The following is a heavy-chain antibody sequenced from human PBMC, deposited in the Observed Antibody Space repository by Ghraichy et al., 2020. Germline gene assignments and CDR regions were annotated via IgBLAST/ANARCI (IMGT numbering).Heavy chain of an antibody. V-gene: IGHV1-58*01. CDR1: GFTFTSSA. D-gene: IGHD3-3*01. CDR3: AADLLPTLRFLEWLPEDYYYYGMDV. CDR2: IVVGSGNT. J-gene: IGHJ6*02. Sequence: SVKVSCKASGFTFTSSAVQWVRQARGQRLEWIGWIVVGSGNTNYAQKFQERVTITRDMSTSTAYMELSSLRSEDTAVYYCAADLLPTLRFLEWLPEDYYYYGMDVWGQGTTVTVSS.